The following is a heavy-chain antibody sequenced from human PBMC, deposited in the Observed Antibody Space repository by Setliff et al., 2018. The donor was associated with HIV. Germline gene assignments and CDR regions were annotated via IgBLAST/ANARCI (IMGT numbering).Heavy chain of an antibody. CDR1: GGSIVSSSYY. CDR3: ARQGLTMNRGVPAPILYYFDY. V-gene: IGHV4-39*01. D-gene: IGHD3-10*01. CDR2: MYYRGTT. J-gene: IGHJ4*02. Sequence: PSETLSLTCTVSGGSIVSSSYYWGWIRQPPGKGLEWIGTMYYRGTTYNNPSLKSRVTFSADTSKNQFSLNLNSVTSTDTAVYYCARQGLTMNRGVPAPILYYFDYWGPGILVTVSS.